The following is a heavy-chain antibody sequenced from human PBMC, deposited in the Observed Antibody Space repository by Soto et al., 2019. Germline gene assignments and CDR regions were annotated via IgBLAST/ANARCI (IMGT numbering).Heavy chain of an antibody. Sequence: GGSLRLSCAASGFTFDDYAMHWVRQAPGKGLEWVSGISWNSGSIGYADSVKRRFTISRDNAKNSLYLQMNTLRADDKALYYCAEDMSLGAAAGHFDYWGQGNLVTVSS. CDR1: GFTFDDYA. CDR3: AEDMSLGAAAGHFDY. V-gene: IGHV3-9*01. D-gene: IGHD6-13*01. CDR2: ISWNSGSI. J-gene: IGHJ4*02.